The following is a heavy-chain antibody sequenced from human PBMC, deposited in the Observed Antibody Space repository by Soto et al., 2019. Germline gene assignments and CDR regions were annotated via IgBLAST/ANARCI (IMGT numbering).Heavy chain of an antibody. Sequence: QVQLVQSGAEVKKPGSSVKVSCKASGGTFSSYTISWVRQAPGQGLEWMGRIIPILGIANYAQKFQGRVTITADKSTSTSYMELSSLRSEHTAVYYCATFRGSYGMDVWGQGTTVTVSS. J-gene: IGHJ6*02. D-gene: IGHD3-10*01. CDR1: GGTFSSYT. V-gene: IGHV1-69*02. CDR2: IIPILGIA. CDR3: ATFRGSYGMDV.